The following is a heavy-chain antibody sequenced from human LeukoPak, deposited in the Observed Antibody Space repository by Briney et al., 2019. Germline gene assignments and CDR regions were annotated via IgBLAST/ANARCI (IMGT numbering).Heavy chain of an antibody. V-gene: IGHV3-23*01. CDR2: ISGSGGST. CDR1: GFTFSSYA. Sequence: GGSLRLSCAASGFTFSSYAMSWVRQAPGKGLEWVSGISGSGGSTYYADSVKGRFTISRDNSKNTLYLQMNSLRAEDTAVYYCAKRGPPTVVTVDYFDYWGQGTLVTVSS. J-gene: IGHJ4*02. CDR3: AKRGPPTVVTVDYFDY. D-gene: IGHD4-23*01.